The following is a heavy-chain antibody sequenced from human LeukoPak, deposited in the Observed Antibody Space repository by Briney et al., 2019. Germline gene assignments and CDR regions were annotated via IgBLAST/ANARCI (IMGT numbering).Heavy chain of an antibody. J-gene: IGHJ4*02. Sequence: ASVKVSCKASGYTFTGYYMHWVRQAPGQGLEWMGWINPNSGGTNYAQKFQGRVTMTRDTSISTAYMELSRLRSDDTAVYYCARLPRGSYSPFDYWGQGTLVTVSS. D-gene: IGHD1-26*01. CDR1: GYTFTGYY. CDR3: ARLPRGSYSPFDY. V-gene: IGHV1-2*02. CDR2: INPNSGGT.